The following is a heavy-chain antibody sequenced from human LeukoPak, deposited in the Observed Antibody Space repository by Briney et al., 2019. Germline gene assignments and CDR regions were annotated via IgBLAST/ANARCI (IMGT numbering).Heavy chain of an antibody. Sequence: GGSLRLSCAVSGFTFSGYSMNWVRQGPGKGLEWVSAISTSSGNMYYADSVKGRFTISRDNAKNSLYLQMNSLRVEDTAVYYCARRAPSHDFDDWGQGTLVTVSS. CDR1: GFTFSGYS. CDR3: ARRAPSHDFDD. CDR2: ISTSSGNM. J-gene: IGHJ4*02. V-gene: IGHV3-21*01.